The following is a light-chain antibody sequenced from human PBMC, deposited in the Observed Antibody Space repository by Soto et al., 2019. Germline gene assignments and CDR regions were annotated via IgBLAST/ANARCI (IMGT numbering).Light chain of an antibody. CDR3: QTWGTGFQF. V-gene: IGLV4-69*01. CDR2: LNNDGSH. CDR1: SGHSSYA. J-gene: IGLJ2*01. Sequence: QLVLTQSPSASASLGASVKLTCTLSSGHSSYAIAWHQKQPGKGPRYLMDLNNDGSHTKGEGIPDRFSGSSSGADRYLIISSLQSEDEADYYCQTWGTGFQFFGGGTKLTVL.